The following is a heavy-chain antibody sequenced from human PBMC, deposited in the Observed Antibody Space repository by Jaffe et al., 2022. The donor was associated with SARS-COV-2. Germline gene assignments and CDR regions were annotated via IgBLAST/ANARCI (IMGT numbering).Heavy chain of an antibody. J-gene: IGHJ4*02. CDR2: IYTSGST. D-gene: IGHD6-13*01. Sequence: QVQLQESGPGLVKPSQTLSLTCTVSGGSISSGSYYWSWIRQPAGKGLEWIGRIYTSGSTNYNPSLKSRVTISVDTSKNQFSLKLSSVTAADTAVYYCARSQDSSPINFDYWGQGTLVTVSS. CDR3: ARSQDSSPINFDY. V-gene: IGHV4-61*02. CDR1: GGSISSGSYY.